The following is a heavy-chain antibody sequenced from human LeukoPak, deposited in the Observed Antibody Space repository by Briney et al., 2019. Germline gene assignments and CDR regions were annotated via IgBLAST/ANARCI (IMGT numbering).Heavy chain of an antibody. CDR2: ISYDGSNK. J-gene: IGHJ2*01. CDR3: ARVPRQWDWYFDL. D-gene: IGHD1-26*01. Sequence: GGSLRLSCAASGFTFSSYAMHWVRQAPGKGLEWVAVISYDGSNKYYADSVKGRFTISRDNSKNTLYLQMNSLRAEDTAVYYCARVPRQWDWYFDLWGRGTLVTVSS. CDR1: GFTFSSYA. V-gene: IGHV3-30-3*01.